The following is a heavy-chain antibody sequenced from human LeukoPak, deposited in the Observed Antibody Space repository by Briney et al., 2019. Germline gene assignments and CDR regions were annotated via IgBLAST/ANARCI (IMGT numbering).Heavy chain of an antibody. CDR2: IYSGGST. V-gene: IGHV3-53*01. J-gene: IGHJ3*02. D-gene: IGHD5-18*01. Sequence: PGGSLRLSCAASGFTVSSNYMSWVRQAPGKGLEGVSVIYSGGSTYYADSVKGRFTISRDNSKNTLYLQMNSLRAEDTAGYYCASLDRYVDTAPRAFDSWGQGKMVTVSS. CDR1: GFTVSSNY. CDR3: ASLDRYVDTAPRAFDS.